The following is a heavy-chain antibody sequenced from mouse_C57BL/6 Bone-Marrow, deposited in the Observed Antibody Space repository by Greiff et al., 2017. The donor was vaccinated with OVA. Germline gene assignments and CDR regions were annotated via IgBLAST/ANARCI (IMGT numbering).Heavy chain of an antibody. CDR3: TTGFYGSSLEYFDV. D-gene: IGHD1-1*01. CDR1: GFNIKDDY. Sequence: VQLKQSGAELVRPGASVKLSCTASGFNIKDDYMHWVKQRPEQGLEWIGWIDPENGDTEYASKFQGKATITADTSSNTAYLQLSSLTSEDTAVYYCTTGFYGSSLEYFDVWGTGTTVTVSS. CDR2: IDPENGDT. J-gene: IGHJ1*03. V-gene: IGHV14-4*01.